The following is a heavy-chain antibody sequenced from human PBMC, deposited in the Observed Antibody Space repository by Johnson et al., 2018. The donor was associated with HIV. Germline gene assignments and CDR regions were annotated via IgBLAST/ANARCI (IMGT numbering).Heavy chain of an antibody. CDR1: GFTFSSYA. CDR2: ISGSGGST. J-gene: IGHJ3*02. CDR3: AKDRPPSDIIVGASAHDAFDI. D-gene: IGHD1-26*01. V-gene: IGHV3-23*04. Sequence: VQLVESGGGLVQPGGSLRLSCAASGFTFSSYAMSWVRQAPGKGLELVSAISGSGGSTYYADSVKGRFTISRDNSKNTLYLQMNSLRAEDTAVYYCAKDRPPSDIIVGASAHDAFDIWGQGTMVTVSS.